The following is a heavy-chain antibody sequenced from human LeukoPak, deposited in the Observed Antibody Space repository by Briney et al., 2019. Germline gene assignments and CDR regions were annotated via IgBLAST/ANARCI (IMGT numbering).Heavy chain of an antibody. V-gene: IGHV1-18*01. CDR3: ARDPIGSRWPYYFDY. Sequence: ASVKVSCKASGYTLTSYGISWVRQAPGQGLEWMGWISAYNGNTNYAQKLQGRVTMTTDTSTSTAYMELRSLRSEDTAVYYCARDPIGSRWPYYFDYWGQGTLVTVSS. D-gene: IGHD2-15*01. CDR2: ISAYNGNT. J-gene: IGHJ4*02. CDR1: GYTLTSYG.